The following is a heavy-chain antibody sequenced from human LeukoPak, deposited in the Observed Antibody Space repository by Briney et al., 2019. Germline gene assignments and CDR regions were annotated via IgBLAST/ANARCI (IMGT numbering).Heavy chain of an antibody. V-gene: IGHV6-1*01. J-gene: IGHJ4*02. D-gene: IGHD4/OR15-4a*01. CDR2: TYYRSKWYN. CDR1: GDSVSGNRAA. CDR3: ARHAAFADYQSHLTHFDY. Sequence: PSQTLSLTCAISGDSVSGNRAAWDWIRQSPSRGLEWLGRTYYRSKWYNDYAVSVKSRITINPDTSKNQFSLRLSSVTAADTALYYCARHAAFADYQSHLTHFDYWGQGTLVTVSS.